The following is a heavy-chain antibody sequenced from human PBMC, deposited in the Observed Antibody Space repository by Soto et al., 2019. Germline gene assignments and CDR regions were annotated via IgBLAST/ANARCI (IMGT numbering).Heavy chain of an antibody. V-gene: IGHV3-30*18. Sequence: PGGSLRLSCAASGFTFSSYGMHWFRQAPGKGLEWVAVISYDGSNKYYADSVKGRFTISRDNSKNTLYLQMNSLRAEDTAVYYCAKIGAVAGTRYYGMDVWGQGTTVTVSS. J-gene: IGHJ6*02. CDR1: GFTFSSYG. CDR3: AKIGAVAGTRYYGMDV. CDR2: ISYDGSNK. D-gene: IGHD6-19*01.